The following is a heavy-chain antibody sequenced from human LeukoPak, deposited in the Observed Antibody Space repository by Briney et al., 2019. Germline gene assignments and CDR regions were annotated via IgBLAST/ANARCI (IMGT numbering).Heavy chain of an antibody. CDR1: GYTFTSYD. CDR2: MNPNSGNT. D-gene: IGHD6-19*01. J-gene: IGHJ6*03. Sequence: GASVKVSCKASGYTFTSYDINWLRQATGQGLQWMGWMNPNSGNTGYAQKFQGRVTITRNTSISTAYMDLSSLRSEDTAVYYCARRAVAYYYYYYMDVWGKGTTVTVSS. V-gene: IGHV1-8*01. CDR3: ARRAVAYYYYYYMDV.